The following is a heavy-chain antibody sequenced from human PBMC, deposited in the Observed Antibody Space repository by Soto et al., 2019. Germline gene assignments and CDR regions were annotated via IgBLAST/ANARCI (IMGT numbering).Heavy chain of an antibody. CDR2: IVVGSGNT. CDR1: GFTFTSSA. V-gene: IGHV1-58*01. Sequence: ASVKVSCKASGFTFTSSAVQWVRQARGQRLEWIGWIVVGSGNTNYAQKFQERVTITRDMSTSTAYMELSSLRSEDTAVYYCAAVSSSSGYYLNDAFDIWGQGTMVTVSS. D-gene: IGHD3-22*01. J-gene: IGHJ3*02. CDR3: AAVSSSSGYYLNDAFDI.